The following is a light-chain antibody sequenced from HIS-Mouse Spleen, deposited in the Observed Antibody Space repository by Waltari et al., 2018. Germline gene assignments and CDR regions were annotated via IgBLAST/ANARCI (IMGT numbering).Light chain of an antibody. V-gene: IGKV4-1*01. Sequence: DIVMTQSPDSLAGSLGERATIDCKSSQSVLYSSNNKNYLAWYQQKRGQPPKLLIYWASTQEPGFPDRFRGSESGTDFTLTISSLQAEDVAVYYCQQYYSTPYTFGQGTKLEIK. CDR3: QQYYSTPYT. J-gene: IGKJ2*01. CDR2: WAS. CDR1: QSVLYSSNNKNY.